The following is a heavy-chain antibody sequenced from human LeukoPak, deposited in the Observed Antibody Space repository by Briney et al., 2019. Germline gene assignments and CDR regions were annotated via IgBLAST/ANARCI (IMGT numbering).Heavy chain of an antibody. CDR1: GGSFSGYY. Sequence: SETLSLTCAVYGGSFSGYYWSWIRQPPGKGLEWIGEINHSGSTTYNPSLKSRGTISVDTSKNQFSLKLSSVTAADTAVYYCARGGYDYPLDYWGQGTLVTVSS. CDR3: ARGGYDYPLDY. CDR2: INHSGST. J-gene: IGHJ4*02. V-gene: IGHV4-34*01. D-gene: IGHD3-22*01.